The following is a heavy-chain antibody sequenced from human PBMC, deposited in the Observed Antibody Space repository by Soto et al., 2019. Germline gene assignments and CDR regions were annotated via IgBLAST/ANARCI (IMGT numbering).Heavy chain of an antibody. J-gene: IGHJ6*02. D-gene: IGHD6-19*01. CDR2: INAGNGNT. CDR3: ARDRVVKIAVAGTFAY. V-gene: IGHV1-3*01. CDR1: GYTFTSYA. Sequence: ASVKVSCKASGYTFTSYAMHWVRQAPGQRLEWMGWINAGNGNTKYSQKFQGRVTITRDTSASTAYMELSSLRSEDTAVYYCARDRVVKIAVAGTFAYWGQGTTVTVSS.